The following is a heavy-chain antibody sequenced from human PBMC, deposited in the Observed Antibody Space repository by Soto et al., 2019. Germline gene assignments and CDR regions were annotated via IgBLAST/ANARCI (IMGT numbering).Heavy chain of an antibody. D-gene: IGHD5-18*01. CDR2: VNNNGGGT. V-gene: IGHV3-64D*08. CDR3: VRDLWIQLGHFYY. J-gene: IGHJ4*02. CDR1: GFTFSTYA. Sequence: GGSLRLSCSASGFTFSTYAMHWVRQAPGKGLEYVSSVNNNGGGTYYADSVKGRFSISRDNSKNTLYLQMSSLRAEDTAVYYCVRDLWIQLGHFYYCGQGTLVTVSS.